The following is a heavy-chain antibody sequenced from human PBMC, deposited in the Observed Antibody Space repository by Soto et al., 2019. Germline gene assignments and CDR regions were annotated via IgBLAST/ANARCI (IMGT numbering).Heavy chain of an antibody. Sequence: GGSLRLSCAASGFTFSSYAMSWVRQAPGKGLVWVSGINNDGSNKRYADSVKGRFTISRDNSKNTLYLQMNSLRAEGTAVYYCARPRGYDFVVMDVWGQGSTVTVSS. CDR3: ARPRGYDFVVMDV. CDR2: INNDGSNK. D-gene: IGHD3-3*01. V-gene: IGHV3-30*04. J-gene: IGHJ6*02. CDR1: GFTFSSYA.